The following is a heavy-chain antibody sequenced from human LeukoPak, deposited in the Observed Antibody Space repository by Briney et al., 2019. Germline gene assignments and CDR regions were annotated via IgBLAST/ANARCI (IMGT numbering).Heavy chain of an antibody. V-gene: IGHV4-4*07. CDR2: IYTSGST. D-gene: IGHD6-6*01. Sequence: PSETLSLTCTDSGDSISSDYWSWIRQPAGKGLEWIGRIYTSGSTNYNPSLKSRVTMPVDTSKNQFSLKLSSVTAAVTAVYYCARAGYSSSSVVFDYWGQGTLVTVSS. CDR3: ARAGYSSSSVVFDY. J-gene: IGHJ4*02. CDR1: GDSISSDY.